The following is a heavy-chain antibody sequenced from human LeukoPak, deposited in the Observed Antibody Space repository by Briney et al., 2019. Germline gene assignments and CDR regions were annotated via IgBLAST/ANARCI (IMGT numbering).Heavy chain of an antibody. Sequence: PSATLSLTCAVSGYSISSGFVWGWIRQPPGKGLEWIGSIYHSGNTYYNPSLKSRVTMSVDTSKNQFSLKLTSVTAADSAVYYCARPQCGDAAYFGLWGRGTLVTVSS. CDR1: GYSISSGFV. CDR2: IYHSGNT. CDR3: ARPQCGDAAYFGL. V-gene: IGHV4-38-2*01. J-gene: IGHJ2*01. D-gene: IGHD4-17*01.